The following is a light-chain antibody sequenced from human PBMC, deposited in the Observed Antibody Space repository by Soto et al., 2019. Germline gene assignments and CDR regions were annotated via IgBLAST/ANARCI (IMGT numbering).Light chain of an antibody. CDR3: SSYTSSSTL. CDR2: EVS. Sequence: QSALTHPASVSGSPGQSITISCTGTSSDVGSYNYVSWYQQHPGKAPNHMIYEVSDRPSGISSRFSGSKSGNTASLTISGLQTYDEADYYCSSYTSSSTLFGIGTKVTV. CDR1: SSDVGSYNY. J-gene: IGLJ1*01. V-gene: IGLV2-14*01.